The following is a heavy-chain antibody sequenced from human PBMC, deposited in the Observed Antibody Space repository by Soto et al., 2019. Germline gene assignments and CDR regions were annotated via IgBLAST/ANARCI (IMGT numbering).Heavy chain of an antibody. CDR1: GFTFSSYG. CDR2: IWYNGGNK. V-gene: IGHV3-33*01. D-gene: IGHD6-6*01. J-gene: IGHJ4*02. Sequence: GSLRLSCSASGFTFSSYGMHWVRQAPGKGLEWVAVIWYNGGNKYYADSVKGRSTISRDTSKNTLYLHMNSLRAEDTAVYYCARERQSSSSGHFDSWGQGTLVTVSS. CDR3: ARERQSSSSGHFDS.